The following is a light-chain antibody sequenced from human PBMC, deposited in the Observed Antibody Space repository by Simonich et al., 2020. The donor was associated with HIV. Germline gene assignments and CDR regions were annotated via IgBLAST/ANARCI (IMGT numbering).Light chain of an antibody. Sequence: QSVLTQPPSVSGAPGQRVTISCTGSSSNIGAGYDVHWYQPLPGTAPKLLIYGNSNRPSGVPDRFSGSTSGTSASLAITGLQAEDEADYYCSSYTSSSTWVFGGGTKLTVL. V-gene: IGLV1-40*01. CDR2: GNS. CDR3: SSYTSSSTWV. J-gene: IGLJ3*02. CDR1: SSNIGAGYD.